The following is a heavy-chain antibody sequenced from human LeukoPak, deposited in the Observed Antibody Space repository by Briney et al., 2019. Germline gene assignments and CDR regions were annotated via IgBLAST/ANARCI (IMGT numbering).Heavy chain of an antibody. D-gene: IGHD6-13*01. J-gene: IGHJ4*02. Sequence: GGSLRLSCAASGFTFSSYWMSWVRQAPGKGLEWVANIKQDGSEKYYVDSVKGRFTISRDNAKNSLYLQMHSLRAEDTAVYYCARDLPPSIAAAGQDYFDYWGQGTLVTVSS. CDR2: IKQDGSEK. CDR1: GFTFSSYW. CDR3: ARDLPPSIAAAGQDYFDY. V-gene: IGHV3-7*01.